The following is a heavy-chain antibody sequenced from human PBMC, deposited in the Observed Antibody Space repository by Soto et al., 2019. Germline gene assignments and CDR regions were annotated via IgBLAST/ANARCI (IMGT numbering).Heavy chain of an antibody. V-gene: IGHV3-23*01. Sequence: PGGSLRLSCEASGFTFSNYAMSWGRQAPGKGLEWVSVISGSGATTYYADSVKGRFTISRDNSKNTLYVQMSSLRAEDTAMYYCAKVRESAAIGHLDHWGQGTLVTVYS. D-gene: IGHD6-13*01. CDR2: ISGSGATT. J-gene: IGHJ4*02. CDR3: AKVRESAAIGHLDH. CDR1: GFTFSNYA.